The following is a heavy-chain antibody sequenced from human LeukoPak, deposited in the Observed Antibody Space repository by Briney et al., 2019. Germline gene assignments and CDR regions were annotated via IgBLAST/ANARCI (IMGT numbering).Heavy chain of an antibody. J-gene: IGHJ4*02. CDR1: GYTFTGYY. CDR3: AGSSGSYGGGYFDY. CDR2: INPNSGGT. Sequence: ASVKVSCKASGYTFTGYYMHWVRQAPGQGLEWMGWINPNSGGTNYAQKFQGRVTMTRDTSISTAYMELSRLRSDDTAVYYCAGSSGSYGGGYFDYWGQGTLVTVSS. V-gene: IGHV1-2*02. D-gene: IGHD1-26*01.